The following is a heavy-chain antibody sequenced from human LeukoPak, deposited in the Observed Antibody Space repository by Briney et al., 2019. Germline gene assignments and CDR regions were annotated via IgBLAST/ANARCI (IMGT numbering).Heavy chain of an antibody. CDR1: GYIFISYA. D-gene: IGHD2-15*01. CDR3: ARDRGGSGDFDY. J-gene: IGHJ4*02. Sequence: ASVKVSCKASGYIFISYAMHWVRQAPGQRLEWMGWINPGNGDTKYSQNFQGRVTITRDTSASTAYMELNSLRSEDTAVYYCARDRGGSGDFDYWGQGTLVTVSS. V-gene: IGHV1-3*01. CDR2: INPGNGDT.